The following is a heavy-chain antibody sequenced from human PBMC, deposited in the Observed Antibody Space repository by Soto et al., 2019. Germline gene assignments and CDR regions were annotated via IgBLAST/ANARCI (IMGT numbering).Heavy chain of an antibody. Sequence: GXSVKVSFKASGYTFTSYGISSVRHSPGQGLEWMGWISAYNGNTNYAQKLQGRVTMTTDTSTSTAYMELRSLRSDDKAVYYCATNYGDYAESSIYGMDVWGQGTTVTVSS. CDR1: GYTFTSYG. V-gene: IGHV1-18*01. CDR2: ISAYNGNT. D-gene: IGHD4-17*01. J-gene: IGHJ6*02. CDR3: ATNYGDYAESSIYGMDV.